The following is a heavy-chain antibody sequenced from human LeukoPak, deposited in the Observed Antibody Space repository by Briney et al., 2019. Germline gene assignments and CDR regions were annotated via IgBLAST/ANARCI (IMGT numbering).Heavy chain of an antibody. Sequence: PGGSLRLSCAASGFTFSSYGMHWVRQAPGKGLEWVAVIWYDGSNKYYADSVKGRFTISRDNSKNTLYLQMNSLRAEDTAVYYCARDQYYGSGNWFDPWGQGTLVTVSS. CDR1: GFTFSSYG. CDR3: ARDQYYGSGNWFDP. CDR2: IWYDGSNK. J-gene: IGHJ5*02. D-gene: IGHD3-10*01. V-gene: IGHV3-33*01.